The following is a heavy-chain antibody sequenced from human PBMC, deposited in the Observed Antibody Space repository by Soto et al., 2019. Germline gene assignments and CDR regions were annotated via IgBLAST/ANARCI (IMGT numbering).Heavy chain of an antibody. V-gene: IGHV1-3*01. D-gene: IGHD3-22*01. J-gene: IGHJ4*02. CDR3: ARGSGYYYWDDY. CDR2: FNAINGYT. Sequence: GASVKVSCKASGDTFNFYTINWVRQAPGQGLEWMGWFNAINGYTKYALKFQGRVTITRDTTASTAYMELSSLRSEDTAVYYCARGSGYYYWDDYWGQGTLVTVSS. CDR1: GDTFNFYT.